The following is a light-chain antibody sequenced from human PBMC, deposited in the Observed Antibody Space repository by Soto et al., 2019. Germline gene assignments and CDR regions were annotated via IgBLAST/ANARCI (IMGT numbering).Light chain of an antibody. Sequence: EIVLTQSPATLSLSPGERATLSCRASQSVSSYLAWYQQKPGQAPRLLIHEASNRATGIPARFSGSGSGTDFTLTISSLEPEDFAVYYCQQRSNWSLTFGGGTKVDI. CDR1: QSVSSY. V-gene: IGKV3-11*01. CDR3: QQRSNWSLT. J-gene: IGKJ4*01. CDR2: EAS.